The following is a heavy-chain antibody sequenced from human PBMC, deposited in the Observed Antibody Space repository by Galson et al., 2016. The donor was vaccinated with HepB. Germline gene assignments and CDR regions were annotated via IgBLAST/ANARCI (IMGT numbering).Heavy chain of an antibody. CDR1: GFTFSSYA. V-gene: IGHV3-23*01. D-gene: IGHD2-2*01. Sequence: SLRLSCAASGFTFSSYAMSWVRQAPGKGLEWVSAISCSGGSTYYADSVKGRFTISRDNSKNTLYLQMNSLRAEDTAVYYFANLVVVPAARRYSDYYYGMDVWGQGTTVTVSS. CDR2: ISCSGGST. J-gene: IGHJ6*02. CDR3: ANLVVVPAARRYSDYYYGMDV.